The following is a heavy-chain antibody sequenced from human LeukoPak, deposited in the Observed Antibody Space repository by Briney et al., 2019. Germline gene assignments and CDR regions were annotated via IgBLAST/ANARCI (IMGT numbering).Heavy chain of an antibody. Sequence: PGGSLRLSCAASGFTFSSYWMSWVRQAPGKGLEWVANIKQDGSEKYYVDSVKGRFTISRDNAKNSLYLQMNSLRAEDTAVYYCARGPLMVRGVISPMGYWGQGTLVTVSS. V-gene: IGHV3-7*01. J-gene: IGHJ4*02. D-gene: IGHD3-10*01. CDR2: IKQDGSEK. CDR1: GFTFSSYW. CDR3: ARGPLMVRGVISPMGY.